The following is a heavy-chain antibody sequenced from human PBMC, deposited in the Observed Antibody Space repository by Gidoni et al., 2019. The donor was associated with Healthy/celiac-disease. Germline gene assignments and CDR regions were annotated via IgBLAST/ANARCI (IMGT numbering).Heavy chain of an antibody. D-gene: IGHD5-12*01. CDR1: GSTFRSYA. Sequence: EVQLLESGGGLVLPGGSLRLPCEASGSTFRSYAMSWVCQAPGKGLEWISSISGSGGSTYYADSVKGRFTISRDNSKNTLYLQMNSLRAEDTAVYYCAKGAGYPDAFDIWGQGTMVTVSS. V-gene: IGHV3-23*01. CDR2: ISGSGGST. CDR3: AKGAGYPDAFDI. J-gene: IGHJ3*02.